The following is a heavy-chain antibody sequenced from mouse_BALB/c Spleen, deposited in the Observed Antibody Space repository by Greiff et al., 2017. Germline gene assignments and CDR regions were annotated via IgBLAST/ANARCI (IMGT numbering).Heavy chain of an antibody. CDR3: ARWNYYGSSPYFDV. V-gene: IGHV3-8*02. Sequence: DVKLQESGPSLVKPSQTLSLTCSVTGDSITSGYWNWIRKFPGNKLEYMGYISYSGSTYYNPSLKSRISITRDTSKNQYYLQLNSVTTEDTATYYCARWNYYGSSPYFDVWGAGTTVTVSS. CDR2: ISYSGST. D-gene: IGHD1-1*01. J-gene: IGHJ1*01. CDR1: GDSITSGY.